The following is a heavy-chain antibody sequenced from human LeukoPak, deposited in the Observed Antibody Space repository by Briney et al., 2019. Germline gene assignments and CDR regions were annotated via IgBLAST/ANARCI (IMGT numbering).Heavy chain of an antibody. V-gene: IGHV3-7*03. CDR2: IKHDGSEK. Sequence: PGGSLRLSCAASGFTFSTYWMSWVRQAPGKGLEWVANIKHDGSEKYYVDSVKGRFTISRDNAKNSLYLQMNSLRAEDTALYYCAKDSGRRLYYYYGMDVWGQGTTVTVSS. D-gene: IGHD6-6*01. J-gene: IGHJ6*02. CDR1: GFTFSTYW. CDR3: AKDSGRRLYYYYGMDV.